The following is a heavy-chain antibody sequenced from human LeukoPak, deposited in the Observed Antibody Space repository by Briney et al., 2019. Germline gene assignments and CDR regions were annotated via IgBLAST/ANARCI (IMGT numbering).Heavy chain of an antibody. V-gene: IGHV1-8*01. J-gene: IGHJ4*02. CDR3: ARAFSSGWTTFSPY. CDR1: GYTFTSYD. Sequence: ASVKVSCKASGYTFTSYDINWVRQATGQGVEWWGWMTPNSGNTGYAQKFQGRVTMTRNTPISTAYMELSSQRSEDTAVYYCARAFSSGWTTFSPYWGQGTLVTVSS. CDR2: MTPNSGNT. D-gene: IGHD6-19*01.